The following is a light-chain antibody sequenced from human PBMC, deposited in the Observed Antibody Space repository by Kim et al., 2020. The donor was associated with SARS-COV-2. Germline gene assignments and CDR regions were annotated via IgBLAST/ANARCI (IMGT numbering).Light chain of an antibody. CDR3: QQSYSTPFT. V-gene: IGKV1-39*01. CDR2: AAS. J-gene: IGKJ4*01. CDR1: QSISSY. Sequence: DIQMTQSPSSLSASVGDRVTITCRASQSISSYLNWYQQKPGKAPKLLIYAASSLQSGVSSRFSGSGSGTDFTLTISSLQPEDFATYYCQQSYSTPFTFGGGTKLEI.